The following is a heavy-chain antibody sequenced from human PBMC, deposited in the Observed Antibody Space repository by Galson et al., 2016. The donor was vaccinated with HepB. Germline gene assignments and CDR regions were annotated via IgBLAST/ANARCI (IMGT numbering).Heavy chain of an antibody. J-gene: IGHJ4*02. D-gene: IGHD1-26*01. CDR1: GFIFSRYG. CDR3: ARDRGGTYSNCFDY. V-gene: IGHV3-23*01. Sequence: SLRLSCAASGFIFSRYGVAWVRQAPGKGLEWVSIISADGGSTHYADSLKGRFTISRDNAKNTLYLQINSLSAEDTAVYYCARDRGGTYSNCFDYWGQGTMVTVSS. CDR2: ISADGGST.